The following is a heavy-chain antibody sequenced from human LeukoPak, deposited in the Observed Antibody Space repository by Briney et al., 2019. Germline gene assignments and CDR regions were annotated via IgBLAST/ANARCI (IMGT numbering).Heavy chain of an antibody. J-gene: IGHJ4*02. V-gene: IGHV3-30*04. CDR3: ARESRIQLWSHERYYFDY. CDR1: GFTFSSYA. D-gene: IGHD5-18*01. Sequence: GRSLRLSCAASGFTFSSYAMHWVRQAPGKGLEWVAVISYDGSNKYYADSVKGRFTISRDNSKNTLYLQMNSLRAEDTAVYYCARESRIQLWSHERYYFDYWGQGTLVTVSS. CDR2: ISYDGSNK.